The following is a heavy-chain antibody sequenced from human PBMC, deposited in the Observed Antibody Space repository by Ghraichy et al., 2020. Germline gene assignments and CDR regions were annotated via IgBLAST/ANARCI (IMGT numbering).Heavy chain of an antibody. Sequence: ASVKVSCKASGYTFASYTITWVRQAPGRGLEWVGWISPYNGNTNYAQKFQGRVTMTTDTSTTTAYMELRSLRSDDTAIYYCAKLGSGTGYYFDFWGQGTLVTVSS. J-gene: IGHJ4*02. D-gene: IGHD3-10*01. CDR2: ISPYNGNT. V-gene: IGHV1-18*04. CDR1: GYTFASYT. CDR3: AKLGSGTGYYFDF.